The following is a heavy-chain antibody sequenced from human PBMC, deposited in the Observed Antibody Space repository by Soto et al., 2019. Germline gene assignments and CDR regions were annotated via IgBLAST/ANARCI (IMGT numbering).Heavy chain of an antibody. CDR1: GGAFRDYY. V-gene: IGHV4-34*01. Sequence: SETLSLTCAVHGGAFRDYYWTWIRQFPGKGLEWIGSIYYSGRTYYNPSLKSRVTISVDTSKNQFSLKLSSVTAADTAVYYCATQAYLSSWYYWLDPCGQGTLVTVYS. CDR3: ATQAYLSSWYYWLDP. J-gene: IGHJ5*02. D-gene: IGHD6-13*01. CDR2: IYYSGRT.